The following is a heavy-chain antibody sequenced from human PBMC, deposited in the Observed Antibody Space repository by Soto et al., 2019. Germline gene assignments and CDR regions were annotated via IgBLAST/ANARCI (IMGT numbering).Heavy chain of an antibody. CDR2: LSYDRSQG. CDR3: AKSSTQAPHYFAS. CDR1: GFTFSISG. V-gene: IGHV3-30*18. Sequence: QVQLVESGGGVVQPGRSLRLSCKASGFTFSISGMQWVRQAPGKGLEWVTSLSYDRSQGYYADSVKGRFTISRDNSKSTLYLQVNSLRADDTAVYYCAKSSTQAPHYFASWGQGTLVTVSS. D-gene: IGHD6-6*01. J-gene: IGHJ4*02.